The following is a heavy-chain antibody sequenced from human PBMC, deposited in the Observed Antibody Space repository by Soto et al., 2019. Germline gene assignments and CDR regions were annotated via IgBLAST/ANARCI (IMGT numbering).Heavy chain of an antibody. CDR1: GFTFSSYG. CDR2: IWYDGSNK. D-gene: IGHD3-22*01. CDR3: ARDHEDDSSGYYPSQPDY. V-gene: IGHV3-33*01. Sequence: QVQLVESGGGVVQPGRSLRLSCAASGFTFSSYGMHWVRQAPGKGLEWVAVIWYDGSNKYYADSVKGRFTISRDNSKNTLYLQKNSLRAEDTAVYYCARDHEDDSSGYYPSQPDYWGQGTLVTVSS. J-gene: IGHJ4*02.